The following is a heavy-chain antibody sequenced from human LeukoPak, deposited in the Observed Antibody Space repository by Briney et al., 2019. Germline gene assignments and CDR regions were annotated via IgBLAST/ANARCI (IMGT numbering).Heavy chain of an antibody. J-gene: IGHJ4*02. CDR3: ARDPHSSGYPGYFDY. CDR2: SSSSGSTR. V-gene: IGHV3-11*04. Sequence: PGGSLRLSRAASGFTFSDYYMSWIRQAPGKGLEWVSYSSSSGSTRYYADSVKGRFTISRDNAKNSLYLQMNSLRAEDTAVYYCARDPHSSGYPGYFDYWGQGTLVTVSS. CDR1: GFTFSDYY. D-gene: IGHD3-22*01.